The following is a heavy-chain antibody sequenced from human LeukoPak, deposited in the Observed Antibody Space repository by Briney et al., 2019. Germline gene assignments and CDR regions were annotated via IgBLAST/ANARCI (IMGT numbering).Heavy chain of an antibody. J-gene: IGHJ4*02. CDR2: ISYDGSNK. CDR3: ASPDY. V-gene: IGHV3-30*03. Sequence: GGSLRLSCAASGFTFSSYSMNWVRQAPGKGLEWVAVISYDGSNKYYADSVKGRFTISRDNSKNTLYLQMNSLRAEDTAVYYCASPDYWGQGTLVTVSS. CDR1: GFTFSSYS.